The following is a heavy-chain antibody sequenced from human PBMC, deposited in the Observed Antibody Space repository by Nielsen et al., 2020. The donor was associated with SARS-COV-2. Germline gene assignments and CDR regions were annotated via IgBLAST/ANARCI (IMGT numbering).Heavy chain of an antibody. J-gene: IGHJ4*02. Sequence: GGSLRLPCAASGFTFHDYAMHWVRQAPGKGLEWVSLINWGAGSTYYADSVKGRFTISRDNRQNSLYLQMNSLRAEDTALYYCAKGYSSSWSTFDYWGRGTLVTVSS. CDR1: GFTFHDYA. CDR3: AKGYSSSWSTFDY. CDR2: INWGAGST. V-gene: IGHV3-43D*03. D-gene: IGHD6-13*01.